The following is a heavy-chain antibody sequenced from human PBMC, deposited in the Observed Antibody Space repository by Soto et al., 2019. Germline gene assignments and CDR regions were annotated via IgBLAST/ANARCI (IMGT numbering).Heavy chain of an antibody. V-gene: IGHV3-33*01. CDR2: IWYDGSNK. CDR1: GFTFSSYG. Sequence: GGSLRLSCAASGFTFSSYGMHWVRQAPGKGLEWVAVIWYDGSNKYYADSVKGRFTISRDNSKNTLYLQMNSLRAEDTAVYYCAREWNNPPDAFDIWGPRTMVTVS. J-gene: IGHJ3*02. CDR3: AREWNNPPDAFDI. D-gene: IGHD1-1*01.